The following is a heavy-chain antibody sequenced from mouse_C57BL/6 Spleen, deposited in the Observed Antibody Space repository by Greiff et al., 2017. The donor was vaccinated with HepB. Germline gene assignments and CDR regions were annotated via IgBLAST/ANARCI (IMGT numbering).Heavy chain of an antibody. CDR3: ARCYYGSSLLDY. Sequence: QVQLQQPGAELVMPGASVKLSCKASGYTFTSYWMHWVKQRPGQGLECIGEIDPSDSYTNYNQKFKGKSTLTVDKSSSTAYMQLSSLTSEDSAVYYCARCYYGSSLLDYWGQGTTLTVSS. J-gene: IGHJ2*01. CDR1: GYTFTSYW. V-gene: IGHV1-69*01. D-gene: IGHD1-1*01. CDR2: IDPSDSYT.